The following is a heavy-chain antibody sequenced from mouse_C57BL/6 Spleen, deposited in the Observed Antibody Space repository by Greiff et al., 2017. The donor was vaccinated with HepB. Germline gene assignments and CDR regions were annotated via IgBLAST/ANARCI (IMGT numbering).Heavy chain of an antibody. V-gene: IGHV5-17*01. CDR3: ARPRGTTVVYFDY. J-gene: IGHJ2*01. D-gene: IGHD1-1*01. Sequence: DVKLVESGGGLVKPGGSLKLSCAASGFTFSDYGMHWVRQAPEKGLEWVAYISSGSSTIYYADTVKGRFTISRDNAKNTLFLQMTSLRSEDTAMYYCARPRGTTVVYFDYWGQGTTLTVSS. CDR2: ISSGSSTI. CDR1: GFTFSDYG.